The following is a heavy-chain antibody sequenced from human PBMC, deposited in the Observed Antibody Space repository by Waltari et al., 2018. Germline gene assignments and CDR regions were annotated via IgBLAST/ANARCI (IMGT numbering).Heavy chain of an antibody. Sequence: QVQLVQSGAEVKKPGSSVKVSCKASVGTFSSYAISWVRQAPGQGLEWMGGIIPIFGTANDAQKFQGRVTITADESTSTAYMELSRLRAEDTAVYYCAGVYSNYVGFDYWGQGTLVTVSS. D-gene: IGHD4-4*01. CDR3: AGVYSNYVGFDY. J-gene: IGHJ4*02. CDR1: VGTFSSYA. V-gene: IGHV1-69*13. CDR2: IIPIFGTA.